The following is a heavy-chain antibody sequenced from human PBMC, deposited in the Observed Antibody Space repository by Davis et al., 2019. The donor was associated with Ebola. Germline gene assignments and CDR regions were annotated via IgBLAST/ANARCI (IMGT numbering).Heavy chain of an antibody. CDR1: GFPFGIYA. CDR2: IVGNGDNK. D-gene: IGHD1-20*01. V-gene: IGHV3-23*01. J-gene: IGHJ4*02. CDR3: AKDQYNWNDGGFDH. Sequence: GGSLRLSCAASGFPFGIYAMSWVRQAPGKGLEWVSAIVGNGDNKYYADSVKGRFTVSRDNSKKTLYLQMSSLRADDTAVYFCAKDQYNWNDGGFDHWGQGTLVTVSS.